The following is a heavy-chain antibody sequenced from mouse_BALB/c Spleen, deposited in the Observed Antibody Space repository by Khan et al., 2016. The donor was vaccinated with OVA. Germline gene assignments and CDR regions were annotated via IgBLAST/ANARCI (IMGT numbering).Heavy chain of an antibody. V-gene: IGHV9-1*02. Sequence: QIQLVQSGPELKKPGETVKISCTASGYTFTNYGMNWVKQAPGKGLKWMGWINTYTGEPTYTDDFKGRFAFSLETSASTAYLQINNLKNEDMATAVCARGASYGYFDVWGAGTTVTVSS. CDR1: GYTFTNYG. CDR3: ARGASYGYFDV. J-gene: IGHJ1*01. CDR2: INTYTGEP.